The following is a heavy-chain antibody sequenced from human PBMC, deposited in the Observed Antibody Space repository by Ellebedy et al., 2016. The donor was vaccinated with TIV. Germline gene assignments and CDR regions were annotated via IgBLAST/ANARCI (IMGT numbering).Heavy chain of an antibody. CDR3: ARGTPIAAAGTGGVGN. CDR2: IYYSGST. V-gene: IGHV4-61*01. J-gene: IGHJ4*02. Sequence: MPSETLSLTCTVSGGSVSSGSYYWSWIRQPPGKGLEWIGYIYYSGSTNYNPSLKSRVTISVDTSKNQFSLKLSSVTAADTAVYYCARGTPIAAAGTGGVGNWGQGTLVTVSS. CDR1: GGSVSSGSYY. D-gene: IGHD6-13*01.